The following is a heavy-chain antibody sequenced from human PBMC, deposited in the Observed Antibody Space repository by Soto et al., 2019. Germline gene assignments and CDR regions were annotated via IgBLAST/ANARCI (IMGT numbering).Heavy chain of an antibody. J-gene: IGHJ6*02. CDR1: GYTFQTYD. D-gene: IGHD2-21*02. Sequence: ASVKVSCKASGYTFQTYDIVWVRQATGQGLEWMGWVTPYNGNTNYAQKLQGRVTMTTDTSTSTAYMELRSLRSDDTAVYYCARDQVVVTTPLSIYYYYGMDVWGQGTTVTVSS. CDR2: VTPYNGNT. CDR3: ARDQVVVTTPLSIYYYYGMDV. V-gene: IGHV1-18*01.